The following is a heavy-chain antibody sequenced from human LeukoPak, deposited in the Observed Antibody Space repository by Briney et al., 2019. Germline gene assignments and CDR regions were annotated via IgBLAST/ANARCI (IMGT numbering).Heavy chain of an antibody. Sequence: PSETLSLTFTVSGISITSGGYHWTWIRQHPGKGLEWIGYTYYSGSTHYNPSLKSRLTISVDTSKNQFSLKLNSVTAADTAVYYCARLVPERFFQLNPEGYYDYWGQGTLVTVSS. CDR2: TYYSGST. CDR3: ARLVPERFFQLNPEGYYDY. J-gene: IGHJ4*02. V-gene: IGHV4-31*03. D-gene: IGHD3-3*01. CDR1: GISITSGGYH.